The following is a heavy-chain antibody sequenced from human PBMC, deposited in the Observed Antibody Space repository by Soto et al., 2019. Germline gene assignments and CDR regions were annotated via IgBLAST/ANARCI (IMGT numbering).Heavy chain of an antibody. CDR3: ARDESFTVTTLDS. V-gene: IGHV1-18*01. CDR2: ICAYNGNT. D-gene: IGHD4-17*01. Sequence: ASVKVSCKASGYTFTNYGISWVRQAPGQGLEWMGWICAYNGNTNYAQTLQGRVTMTTDTSTSTAYMELRSLRSDDTAVYYCARDESFTVTTLDSWGQGTLVTVSS. CDR1: GYTFTNYG. J-gene: IGHJ5*01.